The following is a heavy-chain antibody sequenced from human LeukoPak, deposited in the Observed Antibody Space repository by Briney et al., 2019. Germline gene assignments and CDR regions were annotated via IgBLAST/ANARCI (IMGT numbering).Heavy chain of an antibody. D-gene: IGHD3-10*01. CDR3: ASGSGSYRTPYYYMDV. V-gene: IGHV3-53*01. J-gene: IGHJ6*03. Sequence: TGGSLRLSCVASGFTVSRNYMSWVRQAPGKGLEWVSVIYSGGSTYYADSVKGRFTISRDNSKNTLSLQMNSLRAEDTAVYYCASGSGSYRTPYYYMDVWGTGTTVTVSS. CDR2: IYSGGST. CDR1: GFTVSRNY.